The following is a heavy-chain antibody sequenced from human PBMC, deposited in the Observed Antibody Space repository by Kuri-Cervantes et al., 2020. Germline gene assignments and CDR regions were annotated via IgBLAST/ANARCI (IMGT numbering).Heavy chain of an antibody. CDR2: ISGSGGST. V-gene: IGHV3-23*01. CDR1: GFTFSSYG. CDR3: ARGSVLQLWFLFDY. Sequence: GESLKISCAASGFTFSSYGMHWVRQAPGKGLEWVSAISGSGGSTYYADSVKGRFTISRDNSKNTLYLQMNSLRAEDTAVYYCARGSVLQLWFLFDYWGQGTLVTVSS. J-gene: IGHJ4*02. D-gene: IGHD5-18*01.